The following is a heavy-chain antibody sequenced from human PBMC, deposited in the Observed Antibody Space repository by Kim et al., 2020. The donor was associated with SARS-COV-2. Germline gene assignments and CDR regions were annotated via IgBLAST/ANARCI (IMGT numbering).Heavy chain of an antibody. J-gene: IGHJ4*02. D-gene: IGHD1-1*01. Sequence: ASVKVSCKASGYTFTTYGISWVRQAPGQGLEWMGCVSTYNGNTNYAQKLQGRVTMTTDTSTSTAYMEMTSLRSDDTAVYYCVRTGTGQQKPRPGDWGQGT. V-gene: IGHV1-18*01. CDR2: VSTYNGNT. CDR3: VRTGTGQQKPRPGD. CDR1: GYTFTTYG.